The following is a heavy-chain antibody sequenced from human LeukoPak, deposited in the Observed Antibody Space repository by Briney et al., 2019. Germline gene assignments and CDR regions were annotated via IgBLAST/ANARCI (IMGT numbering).Heavy chain of an antibody. V-gene: IGHV3-23*01. Sequence: GGSPRLSCTASGFTFSSYAMSWVRQAPGKGLEWVSTVTVSGGGTYYGDSVKGRFTISRDNSKNTLYLQMNSLRAEDTAVYYCARGDFWSGYYTGLYWGQGTLVTVSS. CDR2: VTVSGGGT. J-gene: IGHJ4*02. D-gene: IGHD3-3*01. CDR3: ARGDFWSGYYTGLY. CDR1: GFTFSSYA.